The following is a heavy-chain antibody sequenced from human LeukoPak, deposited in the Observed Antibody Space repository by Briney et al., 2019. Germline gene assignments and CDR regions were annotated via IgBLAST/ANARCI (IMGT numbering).Heavy chain of an antibody. Sequence: ASVKVSCKASGYTFTSYGISWVRQAPGQGLEWMGWISAYNGNTNYAQKLQGRVTMTTGTSTSTAYMELRSLRSDDTAVYYCARDRSYYGSGSYYNGYWFDPWGQGTLVTVSS. CDR3: ARDRSYYGSGSYYNGYWFDP. CDR2: ISAYNGNT. D-gene: IGHD3-10*01. CDR1: GYTFTSYG. J-gene: IGHJ5*02. V-gene: IGHV1-18*01.